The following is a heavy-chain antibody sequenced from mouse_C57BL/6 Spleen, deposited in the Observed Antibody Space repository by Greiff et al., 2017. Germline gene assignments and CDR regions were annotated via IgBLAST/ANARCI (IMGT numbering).Heavy chain of an antibody. CDR3: TRGDYGSPYAMDY. Sequence: QVQLQQSGAELVRPGASVTLSCKASGYTFTDYEMHWVKQTPVHGLEWIGAIDPETGGTAYNQKFKGKAILTADKSSSTAYMELRSLTSEDAAVYYCTRGDYGSPYAMDYWGQGTSVTVSS. CDR2: IDPETGGT. V-gene: IGHV1-15*01. J-gene: IGHJ4*01. D-gene: IGHD1-1*01. CDR1: GYTFTDYE.